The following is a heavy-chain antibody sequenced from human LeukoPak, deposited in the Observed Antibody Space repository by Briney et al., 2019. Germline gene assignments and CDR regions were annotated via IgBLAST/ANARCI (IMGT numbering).Heavy chain of an antibody. J-gene: IGHJ4*02. CDR1: GYTFTGYY. CDR3: ARTDSAAGIFDY. D-gene: IGHD6-13*01. CDR2: INPNSGGT. Sequence: ASVKVSFKASGYTFTGYYMHWVRQAPGQGLEWMGWINPNSGGTNYAQRFQGRVTMTRDTSISTAYMELSRLRSDDTAVYYCARTDSAAGIFDYWGQGTLVTVSS. V-gene: IGHV1-2*02.